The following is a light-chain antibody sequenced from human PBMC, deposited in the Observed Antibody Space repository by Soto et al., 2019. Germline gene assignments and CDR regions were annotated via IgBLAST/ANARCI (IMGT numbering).Light chain of an antibody. CDR1: QSVSSSY. CDR2: DAS. V-gene: IGKV3-20*01. CDR3: QQYGSSPLFT. Sequence: EIVLTQSPGTLSLSPGERATLSCRASQSVSSSYLAWYQQKPGQAPRLLIYDASSRATGIPDRFSGSGSGTDFTLTISRLEPEDFAVYYCQQYGSSPLFTFGPRTKVDIK. J-gene: IGKJ3*01.